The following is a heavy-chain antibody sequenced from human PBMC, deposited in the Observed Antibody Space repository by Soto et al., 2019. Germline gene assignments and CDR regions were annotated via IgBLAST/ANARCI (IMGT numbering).Heavy chain of an antibody. CDR1: GYTFRDFD. J-gene: IGHJ6*02. Sequence: QAHLEQSGAQVKRPGASVKVSCKASGYTFRDFDINWLRQASGQGPEWMGWMNAKSGDTFFAQRFQGKFTMTWDTSLSTAYMEVGSLTSDDTAMYYCARGNPFNYAGFDVWGQGTTVAVSS. D-gene: IGHD3-16*01. V-gene: IGHV1-8*01. CDR2: MNAKSGDT. CDR3: ARGNPFNYAGFDV.